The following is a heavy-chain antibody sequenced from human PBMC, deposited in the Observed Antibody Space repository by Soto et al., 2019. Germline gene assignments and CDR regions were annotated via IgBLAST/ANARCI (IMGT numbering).Heavy chain of an antibody. CDR2: VYHGETVTV. Sequence: PSETLSLTCTVSGGAMSNFHWSWLRQAPGKGLEWLGLVYHGETVTVRYNPSLRGRLSVSEDSSRNQTYLRLASVTAADSARYYCARNRPGGSVLHFEFWGPGTLVTVSS. CDR3: ARNRPGGSVLHFEF. J-gene: IGHJ4*02. CDR1: GGAMSNFH. V-gene: IGHV4-59*03. D-gene: IGHD3-10*01.